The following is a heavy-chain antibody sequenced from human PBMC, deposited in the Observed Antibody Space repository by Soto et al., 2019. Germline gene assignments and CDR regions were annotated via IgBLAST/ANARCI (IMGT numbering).Heavy chain of an antibody. D-gene: IGHD6-13*01. V-gene: IGHV1-69*02. J-gene: IGHJ5*02. CDR3: ARVVAAAGIPSNWFDP. Sequence: GASVKVSCKASGGTFSSYTISWVRQAPGQGLEWMGRIIPILGIANYAQKFQGRVTITADKSTSTAYMELSSLRSEDTAVYYCARVVAAAGIPSNWFDPWGQGTLVTVSS. CDR1: GGTFSSYT. CDR2: IIPILGIA.